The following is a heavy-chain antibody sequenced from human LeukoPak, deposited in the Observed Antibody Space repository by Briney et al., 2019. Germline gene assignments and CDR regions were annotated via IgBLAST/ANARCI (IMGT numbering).Heavy chain of an antibody. CDR3: AKRDCGGGSCSFDY. D-gene: IGHD2-15*01. Sequence: PSETLSLTCTVSGDSISSNGHYWNWIRQPPGKGLEWIGTIYYSGSTYYNPSLKSRVTISIDTSKNQFSLKLTSVTAADTAVYYCAKRDCGGGSCSFDYWGQGILVTVSS. V-gene: IGHV4-39*01. CDR1: GDSISSNGHY. J-gene: IGHJ4*02. CDR2: IYYSGST.